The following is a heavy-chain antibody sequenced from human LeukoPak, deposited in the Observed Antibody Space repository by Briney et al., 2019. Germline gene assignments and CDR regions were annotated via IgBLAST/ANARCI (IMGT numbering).Heavy chain of an antibody. Sequence: SETLSLTCAVYGGSFSGYYWSWIRQPPGKGLEWIGEIDHSGSTNYNPSLKSRVTISVDTSKNQFSLKLSSVTAADTAVYYCARGRGSSYVYYYYYTDVWGKGTTVTVSS. CDR2: IDHSGST. CDR1: GGSFSGYY. V-gene: IGHV4-34*01. J-gene: IGHJ6*03. CDR3: ARGRGSSYVYYYYYTDV. D-gene: IGHD6-6*01.